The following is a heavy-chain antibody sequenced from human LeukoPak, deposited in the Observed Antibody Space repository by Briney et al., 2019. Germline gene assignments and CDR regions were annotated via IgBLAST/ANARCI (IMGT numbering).Heavy chain of an antibody. V-gene: IGHV1-69*04. CDR3: AGGDYVNCYFDY. Sequence: GASVKVSCKASGGTFSSYAISWVRQAPGQGLEWMGRIIPILGIANYAQKFQGRVTITADKSTSTAYMELSSLRSEDTAVHYCAGGDYVNCYFDYWGQGTLVTVSS. CDR1: GGTFSSYA. CDR2: IIPILGIA. J-gene: IGHJ4*02. D-gene: IGHD4-17*01.